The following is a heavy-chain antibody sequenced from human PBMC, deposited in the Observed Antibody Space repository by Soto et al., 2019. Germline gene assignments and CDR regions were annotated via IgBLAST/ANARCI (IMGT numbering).Heavy chain of an antibody. D-gene: IGHD5-18*01. J-gene: IGHJ4*02. Sequence: VQLVESGGGLVKPGGSLRLSCAASGFTFSDYYMSWIRQAPGKGLVWVSRISSDGITTNYADSVKGRFTISRDNAKNTLYLQMNSLRAEDTAVYYCASRPGYSYAYGYWGQGTLVTVSS. V-gene: IGHV3-74*02. CDR1: GFTFSDYY. CDR3: ASRPGYSYAYGY. CDR2: ISSDGITT.